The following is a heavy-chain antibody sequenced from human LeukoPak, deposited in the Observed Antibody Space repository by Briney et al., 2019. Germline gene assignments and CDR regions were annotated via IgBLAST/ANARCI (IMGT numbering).Heavy chain of an antibody. CDR3: ARDFTNDYYYGMDV. D-gene: IGHD2-8*01. CDR2: MNPNSGNT. J-gene: IGHJ6*02. CDR1: GYTFTSYD. V-gene: IGHV1-8*01. Sequence: ASVKVSCKASGYTFTSYDINWVRQATGQGLEWMGWMNPNSGNTGYAQKFQGRVTMTRNTSISTAYMELSSLRSEDTAVCYCARDFTNDYYYGMDVWGQGTTVTVSS.